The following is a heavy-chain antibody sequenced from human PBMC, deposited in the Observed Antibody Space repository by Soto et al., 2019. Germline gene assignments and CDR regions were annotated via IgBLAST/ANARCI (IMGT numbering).Heavy chain of an antibody. Sequence: QVTLKESGPVMVKPTETLTLTCTVSGFSLSNAKMGVSWIRQPPGKALEWLAHIFSNDGKSYSTSLRSRLTISKDTSGRQVVLTMTNVDPVDTATYYCVRVQGVSIFGVVLPRPPYYFDSWGQGTLVTVSS. D-gene: IGHD3-3*01. CDR3: VRVQGVSIFGVVLPRPPYYFDS. J-gene: IGHJ4*02. CDR2: IFSNDGK. CDR1: GFSLSNAKMG. V-gene: IGHV2-26*01.